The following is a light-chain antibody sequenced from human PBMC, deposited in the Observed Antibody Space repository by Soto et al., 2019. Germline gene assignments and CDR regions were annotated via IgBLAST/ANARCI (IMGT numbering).Light chain of an antibody. CDR2: AAS. V-gene: IGKV1-33*01. CDR1: QDIRHF. J-gene: IGKJ2*01. CDR3: QQYDSLPYT. Sequence: DIQMTQSPSSLSASVGDRVTITCQASQDIRHFLSWFQQKPGKAPKLLIYAASSLETGVPSRFSGSGSGTEFAFTISSLQPEDIASYYCQQYDSLPYTFGQETKLEIK.